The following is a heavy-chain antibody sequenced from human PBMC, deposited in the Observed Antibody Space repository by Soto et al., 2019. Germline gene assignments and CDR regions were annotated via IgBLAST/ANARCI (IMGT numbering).Heavy chain of an antibody. V-gene: IGHV4-30-2*01. CDR1: GGPISSGGYS. J-gene: IGHJ4*02. D-gene: IGHD4-4*01. CDR2: IYHSGST. Sequence: PSETLSLTCAVSGGPISSGGYSWSWIRQPPGKGLEWIGYIYHSGSTYYNPSLKSRITISIDRSKNQLSLKLSSVTAADTAVYYCARGMTTVTTLDYWGQGTLVTVSS. CDR3: ARGMTTVTTLDY.